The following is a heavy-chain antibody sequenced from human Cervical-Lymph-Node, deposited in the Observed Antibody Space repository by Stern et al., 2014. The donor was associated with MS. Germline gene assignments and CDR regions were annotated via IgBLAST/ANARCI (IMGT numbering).Heavy chain of an antibody. J-gene: IGHJ4*02. Sequence: VQLVESGGGVVQPGKSLRLSCAASGFTFSYHGMHWVRQAPGKGLEWVALISFDGGDKYYTDSVKGRFTISRDNSKNTLYLQMDSLRPEDTSVYYCARDETFSGNHTYDYWGQGTLVTVSS. CDR1: GFTFSYHG. CDR2: ISFDGGDK. D-gene: IGHD1-26*01. V-gene: IGHV3-30*03. CDR3: ARDETFSGNHTYDY.